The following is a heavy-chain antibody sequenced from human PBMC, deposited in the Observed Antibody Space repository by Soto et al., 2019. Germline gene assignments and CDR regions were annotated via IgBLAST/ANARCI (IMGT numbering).Heavy chain of an antibody. V-gene: IGHV4-61*08. Sequence: SETLSLTCTVSGGSISSGDYYWSWIRQPPGKGLEWIGYIYYGGSTNYNPSLKSRVTISVDTSKNQFSLKLSSVTAADTAVYYCARGGWKLFDYWGQGTLVTVSS. CDR1: GGSISSGDYY. D-gene: IGHD6-19*01. CDR3: ARGGWKLFDY. CDR2: IYYGGST. J-gene: IGHJ4*02.